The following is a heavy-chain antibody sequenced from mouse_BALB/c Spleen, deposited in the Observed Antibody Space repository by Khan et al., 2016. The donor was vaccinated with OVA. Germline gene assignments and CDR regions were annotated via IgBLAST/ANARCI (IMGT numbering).Heavy chain of an antibody. CDR1: GYTFTSYW. D-gene: IGHD1-1*01. Sequence: DLVKPGASVKLSCKASGYTFTSYWINWIKQRPGHGLEWIGRVSPGSGSPYYNEMFKGKATVTVDKSSSTAYIQLNSWSSEDSAVYFCTRSNYYGKSLYAMDYWGQGTSVTVSS. CDR3: TRSNYYGKSLYAMDY. V-gene: IGHV1S41*01. J-gene: IGHJ4*01. CDR2: VSPGSGSP.